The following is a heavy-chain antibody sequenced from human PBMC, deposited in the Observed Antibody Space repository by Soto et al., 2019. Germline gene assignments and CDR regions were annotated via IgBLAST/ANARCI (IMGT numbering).Heavy chain of an antibody. J-gene: IGHJ5*02. D-gene: IGHD2-15*01. CDR2: IIPILGIA. Sequence: SVKVSCKASGGTFSSYTISWVRQAPGQGLEWMGRIIPILGIANYAQKFQGRVTITADKSTSTAYMELSSLRSEDTAVYYCARERAATGSDWFDPWGQGTLVTVSS. CDR3: ARERAATGSDWFDP. V-gene: IGHV1-69*04. CDR1: GGTFSSYT.